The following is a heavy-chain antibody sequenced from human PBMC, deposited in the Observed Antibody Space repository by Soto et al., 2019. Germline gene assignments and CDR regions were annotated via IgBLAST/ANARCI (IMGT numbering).Heavy chain of an antibody. D-gene: IGHD2-2*01. V-gene: IGHV4-59*01. CDR2: IYYSGST. Sequence: SSETLSLTCTVSGGSISSYYWSWIRQPPGKGLEWIGYIYYSGSTNYNPSLKSRVTISVDTSKNQFSLKLSSVTAADTAVYYCARDIVVVPAASGGYYYYGMDVWGQGTTVTVSS. CDR1: GGSISSYY. J-gene: IGHJ6*02. CDR3: ARDIVVVPAASGGYYYYGMDV.